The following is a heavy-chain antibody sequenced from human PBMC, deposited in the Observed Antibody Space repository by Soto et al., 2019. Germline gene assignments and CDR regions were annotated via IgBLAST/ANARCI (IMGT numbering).Heavy chain of an antibody. V-gene: IGHV3-23*01. D-gene: IGHD3-10*01. Sequence: GGSLRLSCATSGFTFSSYVMSWVRQAPGKGLEWVSTISGSGGSTHYADSVKGRFTISRDNSKNTLYLQMNSLRAEDTAVYYCYYSGSGSYHVTDYWGQGTLVTVSS. CDR1: GFTFSSYV. CDR3: YYSGSGSYHVTDY. J-gene: IGHJ4*02. CDR2: ISGSGGST.